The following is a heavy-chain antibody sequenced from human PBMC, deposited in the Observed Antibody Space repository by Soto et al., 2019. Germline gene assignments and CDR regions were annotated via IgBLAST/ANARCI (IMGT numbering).Heavy chain of an antibody. CDR1: GGSVSSGSYY. J-gene: IGHJ6*02. Sequence: QVQLQESGPGLVKPSETLSLTCTVSGGSVSSGSYYWSWIRQPPGKGLEWIGYIYYSGSTNYNPSLKSRVTISVDTSKNQFSLKLSSVTAADTAVYYCARALYSYGPMDVWGQGTTVTVSS. CDR2: IYYSGST. CDR3: ARALYSYGPMDV. D-gene: IGHD5-18*01. V-gene: IGHV4-61*01.